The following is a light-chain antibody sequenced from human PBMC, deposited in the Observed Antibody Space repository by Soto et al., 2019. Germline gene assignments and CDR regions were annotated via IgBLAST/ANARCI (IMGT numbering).Light chain of an antibody. V-gene: IGKV3-15*01. Sequence: EIVMTQSPATLSVSPGERVTLSCRASQSVNNNLAWYQQKPGQAPRLLIYGASTRAAGIPASFSGSASGTEFTLTISSLQSEDFAVYYCQQRNIWPPVTFGQGTRLEIK. J-gene: IGKJ5*01. CDR2: GAS. CDR3: QQRNIWPPVT. CDR1: QSVNNN.